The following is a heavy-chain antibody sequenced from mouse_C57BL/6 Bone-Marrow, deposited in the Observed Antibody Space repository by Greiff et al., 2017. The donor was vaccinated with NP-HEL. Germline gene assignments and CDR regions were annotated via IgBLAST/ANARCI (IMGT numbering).Heavy chain of an antibody. D-gene: IGHD4-1*01. CDR3: ARRRSGLDY. J-gene: IGHJ2*01. V-gene: IGHV1-61*01. Sequence: VQLQESGAELVRPGSSVKLSCKASGYTFTSYWMDWVKQRPGQGLEWIGNIYPSDSETHYNQKFKDKATLTVDKSSSTAYMQLSSLTSEDSAVYYCARRRSGLDYWGQGTTLTVSS. CDR2: IYPSDSET. CDR1: GYTFTSYW.